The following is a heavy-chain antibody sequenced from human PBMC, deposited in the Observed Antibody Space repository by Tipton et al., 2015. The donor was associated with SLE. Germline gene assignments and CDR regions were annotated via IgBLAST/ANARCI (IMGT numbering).Heavy chain of an antibody. V-gene: IGHV3-21*01. J-gene: IGHJ4*02. Sequence: GSLRLSCAVSGFTLTNYNMNWVRQAPGKGLEWVSSISSSSSYIYYADSVKGRFTISRDNAKNSLYLQMNSLRAEDTAVYYCARKHTSTWFFDDWGQGTLVTVSS. CDR3: ARKHTSTWFFDD. CDR1: GFTLTNYN. CDR2: ISSSSSYI. D-gene: IGHD6-13*01.